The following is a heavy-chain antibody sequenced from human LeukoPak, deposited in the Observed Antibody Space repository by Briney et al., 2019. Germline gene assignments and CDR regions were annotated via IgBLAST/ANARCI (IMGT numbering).Heavy chain of an antibody. CDR3: ARGYGFSGSYGMDV. CDR1: GYTFTSSA. V-gene: IGHV1-8*02. J-gene: IGHJ6*02. Sequence: GASVKISCKASGYTFTSSALNWVRQATGQGLEWMGWMNPNSGNTGYAQKFQGRVTMTRNTSISTAYMELSSLRSEDTAVYYCARGYGFSGSYGMDVWGQGTTVTVSS. CDR2: MNPNSGNT. D-gene: IGHD3-10*01.